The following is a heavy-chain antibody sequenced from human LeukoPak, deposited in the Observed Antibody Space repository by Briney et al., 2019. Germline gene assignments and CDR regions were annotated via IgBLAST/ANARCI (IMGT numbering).Heavy chain of an antibody. Sequence: SMKVSCKASGGTFSSYAISWVRQAPGQGLEWMGRIIPILGIANYAQKFQGRVTITADKSTSTAYMELSSLRSEDTAVYYCARGAYGLHDYYYYGMDVWGQGTTVTVSS. CDR1: GGTFSSYA. CDR2: IIPILGIA. CDR3: ARGAYGLHDYYYYGMDV. J-gene: IGHJ6*02. V-gene: IGHV1-69*04. D-gene: IGHD3-16*01.